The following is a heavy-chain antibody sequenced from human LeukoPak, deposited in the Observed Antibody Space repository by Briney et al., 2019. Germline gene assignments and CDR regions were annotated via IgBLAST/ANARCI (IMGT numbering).Heavy chain of an antibody. CDR3: ASAGHDGIGYKVC. CDR1: GGSISSSNW. Sequence: SGTLSLTCAVSGGSISSSNWWSWVRQPPGKGLEWIGEIYHSGSDNYNPSLKSRVTISVDKSKNQFSLRLSTVTAADTAVYYCASAGHDGIGYKVCWGQGTLVTVSS. V-gene: IGHV4-4*02. J-gene: IGHJ4*02. D-gene: IGHD3-22*01. CDR2: IYHSGSD.